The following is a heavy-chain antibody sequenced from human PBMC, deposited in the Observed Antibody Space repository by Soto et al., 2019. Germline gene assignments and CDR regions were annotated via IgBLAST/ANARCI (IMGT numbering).Heavy chain of an antibody. CDR1: GFTFSNFA. J-gene: IGHJ6*03. CDR3: AKDTSSSPYYMDV. D-gene: IGHD2-2*01. Sequence: EVQVLESGGGSVQPGGSLRLSCAASGFTFSNFAMSWVRHAPGKGLEWVSEITGSTGTTYYADSVRGRFIISRDNSQNTLHLLMNSLRPDDTAVYYCAKDTSSSPYYMDVWGKGTTVTVSS. CDR2: ITGSTGTT. V-gene: IGHV3-23*01.